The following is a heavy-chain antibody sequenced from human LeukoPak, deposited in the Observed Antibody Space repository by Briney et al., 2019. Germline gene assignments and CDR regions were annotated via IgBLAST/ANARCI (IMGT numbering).Heavy chain of an antibody. Sequence: PGGSLRLSCAASGFTLSSYTMTWVRQAPGKGLEWVSSISRSSSYIYYVDSVKGRFTISRDNSKNTLYLQMNSLRAEDTAVYYCAKDLREYSSSPRNAFDIWGQGTMVTVSS. CDR2: ISRSSSYI. CDR3: AKDLREYSSSPRNAFDI. J-gene: IGHJ3*02. D-gene: IGHD6-6*01. CDR1: GFTLSSYT. V-gene: IGHV3-21*04.